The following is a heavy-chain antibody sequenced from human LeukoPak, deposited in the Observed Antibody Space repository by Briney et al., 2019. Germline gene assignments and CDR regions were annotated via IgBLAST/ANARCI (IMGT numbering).Heavy chain of an antibody. D-gene: IGHD1-26*01. V-gene: IGHV3-7*05. CDR2: IQQDGSER. J-gene: IGHJ4*02. CDR3: AKAGVGGTKYFFDF. CDR1: GFSFSGYC. Sequence: PGGSLRLSCAASGFSFSGYCMNWVRQAPGKGLEWVAIIQQDGSERYYADSVTGRFTISRDNAKNSLYLQVNSLRAEDTAVYYCAKAGVGGTKYFFDFWGQGTLVTVSS.